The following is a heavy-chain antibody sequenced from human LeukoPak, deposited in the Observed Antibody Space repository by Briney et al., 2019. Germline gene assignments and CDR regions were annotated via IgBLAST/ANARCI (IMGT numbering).Heavy chain of an antibody. V-gene: IGHV3-66*01. CDR1: GFTVSSNY. J-gene: IGHJ3*02. Sequence: GGSLRLSCAASGFTVSSNYMSWVRQAPGKGLEWVSVIYSGGSTYYADSVKGRFTISRDNAKNSLYLQMNSLRAEDTAVYYCASSREYSSSWYRGYDAFDIWGQGTMVTVSS. D-gene: IGHD6-13*01. CDR2: IYSGGST. CDR3: ASSREYSSSWYRGYDAFDI.